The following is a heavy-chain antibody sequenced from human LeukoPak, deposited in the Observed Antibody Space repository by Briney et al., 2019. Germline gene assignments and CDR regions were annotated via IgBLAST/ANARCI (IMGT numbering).Heavy chain of an antibody. J-gene: IGHJ4*02. CDR1: GFTFSPYW. CDR2: INTDGSTT. Sequence: PGGSLRLSCAGSGFTFSPYWMHWVRQAPGGGLVWVSGINTDGSTTSYADSVKGRFTISRDNAKNTLYLQMTSLRAEDTALYYCAKESGYDVDLEYWGQGALVTVSS. CDR3: AKESGYDVDLEY. V-gene: IGHV3-74*01. D-gene: IGHD5-12*01.